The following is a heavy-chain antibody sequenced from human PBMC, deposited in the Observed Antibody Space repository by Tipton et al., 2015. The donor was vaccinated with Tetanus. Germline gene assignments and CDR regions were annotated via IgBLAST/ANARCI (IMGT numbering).Heavy chain of an antibody. D-gene: IGHD2-8*02. CDR3: AKAYTGGPPYYFDY. CDR2: ITGGAGGT. Sequence: SLRLSCAASEFTFTSYAMTWVRQAPGKGLEWVSVITGGAGGTNYADSVKGRFTISRDNSKNTAYLQMNSLRAEDTAVYYCAKAYTGGPPYYFDYWGQGTLVTVSS. J-gene: IGHJ4*02. V-gene: IGHV3-23*01. CDR1: EFTFTSYA.